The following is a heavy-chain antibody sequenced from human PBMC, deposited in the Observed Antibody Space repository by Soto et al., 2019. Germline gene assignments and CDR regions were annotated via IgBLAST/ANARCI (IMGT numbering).Heavy chain of an antibody. CDR3: AREADCSSTSCYEIDY. Sequence: SETLSLTCTVSGGSISSGGYYWSWIRQHPGKGLEWIGYIYYSGSTYYNPSLKSRVTISVDTSKNQFSLKLSSVTAADTAVYYCAREADCSSTSCYEIDYWGQGTLVTVSS. CDR1: GGSISSGGYY. CDR2: IYYSGST. J-gene: IGHJ4*02. V-gene: IGHV4-31*03. D-gene: IGHD2-2*01.